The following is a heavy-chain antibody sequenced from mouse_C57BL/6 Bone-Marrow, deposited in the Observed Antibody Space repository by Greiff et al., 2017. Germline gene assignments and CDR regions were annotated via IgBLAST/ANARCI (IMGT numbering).Heavy chain of an antibody. CDR2: IDPENGDT. V-gene: IGHV14-4*01. J-gene: IGHJ3*01. D-gene: IGHD3-2*02. Sequence: EVQLQQSGAELVRPGASVKLSCTASGFNIKDDYMRWVKQRPEQGLEWIGWIDPENGDTEYASKFQGKATITADTSSNTAYLQLSSLTSEDTAVXYCKGGTTAQEKFAYWGQGTLVTVSA. CDR1: GFNIKDDY. CDR3: KGGTTAQEKFAY.